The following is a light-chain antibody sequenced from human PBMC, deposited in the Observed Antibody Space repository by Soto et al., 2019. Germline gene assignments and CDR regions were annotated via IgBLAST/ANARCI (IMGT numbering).Light chain of an antibody. CDR2: DAS. V-gene: IGKV1-5*01. CDR1: HSISSW. J-gene: IGKJ4*01. Sequence: DIQMTQSPSTLSASVGDRVTITCRASHSISSWLAWYQQKPGKAPKLLIYDASSLESGVPARFSGSGSGTEFTLTISRLQADDFATYYCQQYNSDPLTVGGGTKVEIK. CDR3: QQYNSDPLT.